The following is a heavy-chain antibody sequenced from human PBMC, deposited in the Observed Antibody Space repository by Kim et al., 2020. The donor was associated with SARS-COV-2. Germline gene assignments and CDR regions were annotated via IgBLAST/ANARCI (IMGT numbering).Heavy chain of an antibody. D-gene: IGHD6-19*01. CDR1: GGSISSSSYY. Sequence: SETLSLTCTVSGGSISSSSYYWGWIRQPPGKGLEWIGSIYYSGSTYYNPSLKSRVTISVDTSKNQFSLKLSSVTAADTAVYYCARQLRRNQSSGWLDYWGQGTLVTVSS. V-gene: IGHV4-39*01. J-gene: IGHJ4*02. CDR3: ARQLRRNQSSGWLDY. CDR2: IYYSGST.